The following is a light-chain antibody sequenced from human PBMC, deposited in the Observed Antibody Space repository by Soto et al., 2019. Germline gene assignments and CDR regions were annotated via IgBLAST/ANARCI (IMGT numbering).Light chain of an antibody. J-gene: IGKJ4*01. CDR3: QQPGSAFART. V-gene: IGKV3-20*01. Sequence: EIVLTQSPGTLSLSPGERATLSCRASRSVSNNYFAWYQQKPGQAPRLLIYGASSRASGTPDRFSGSGSGKDFPFTISRLEPQAFAVFHGQQPGSAFARTFGGGTRVHIK. CDR2: GAS. CDR1: RSVSNNY.